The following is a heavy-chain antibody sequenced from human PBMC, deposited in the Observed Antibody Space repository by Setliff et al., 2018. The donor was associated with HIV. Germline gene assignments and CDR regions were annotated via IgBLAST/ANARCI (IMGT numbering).Heavy chain of an antibody. D-gene: IGHD6-25*01. V-gene: IGHV3-33*08. CDR3: ARAPSWQRQVDF. Sequence: GGSLRLSCAASGFTFSSYGMHWVRQAPGKGLEWVAVIWYDGSNKYYADSVKGRFTISRDNSKNTLYLQMDSLRPKDTAAYYCARAPSWQRQVDFWGQGTLVTVSS. CDR2: IWYDGSNK. CDR1: GFTFSSYG. J-gene: IGHJ4*02.